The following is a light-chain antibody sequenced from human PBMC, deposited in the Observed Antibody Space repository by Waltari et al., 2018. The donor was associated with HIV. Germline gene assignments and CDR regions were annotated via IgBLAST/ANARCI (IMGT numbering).Light chain of an antibody. CDR3: ASWDDSLRNWV. CDR2: RNY. CDR1: SSNIGANY. J-gene: IGLJ3*02. V-gene: IGLV1-47*01. Sequence: QSVLTQPPSASGTPGPRVTISCSGSSSNIGANYVYWYQQLPGTAPKLLIYRNYQRPSGVPDRFSGSKSGTSASLAISGLRSEDEGDFYCASWDDSLRNWVFGGGTKLTVL.